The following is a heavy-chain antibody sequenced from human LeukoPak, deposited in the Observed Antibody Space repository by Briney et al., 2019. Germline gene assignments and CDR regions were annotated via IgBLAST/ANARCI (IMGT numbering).Heavy chain of an antibody. CDR2: LNSDGSST. CDR1: GFTFSSYW. Sequence: GGSLRLSCAASGFTFSSYWMHWVRQAPGKGLVWVSRLNSDGSSTSYADSVKGRFTISRDNAKNTLYLQMNSLRAEDTAVYYCARDYGGQVIPANWFDPWGQGTLDTVSS. J-gene: IGHJ5*02. CDR3: ARDYGGQVIPANWFDP. V-gene: IGHV3-74*01. D-gene: IGHD2-15*01.